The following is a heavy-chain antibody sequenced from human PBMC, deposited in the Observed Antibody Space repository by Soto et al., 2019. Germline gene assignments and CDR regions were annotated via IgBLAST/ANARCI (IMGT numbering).Heavy chain of an antibody. D-gene: IGHD2-21*01. J-gene: IGHJ3*02. CDR2: ISSSSSTI. Sequence: AGSLGLSCAASGFTFSSDSMNWFRQAPGKGLEWVSYISSSSSTIYYADSVKGRFTISRANAKNSLYLQMNSLRDEDTAVHYLESDRSLVVGDAFESRRKRKM. CDR1: GFTFSSDS. CDR3: ESDRSLVVGDAFES. V-gene: IGHV3-48*02.